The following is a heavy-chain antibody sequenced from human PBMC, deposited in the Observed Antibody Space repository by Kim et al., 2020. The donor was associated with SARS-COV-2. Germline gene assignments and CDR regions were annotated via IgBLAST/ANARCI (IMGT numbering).Heavy chain of an antibody. CDR2: IYYTGST. D-gene: IGHD1-26*01. CDR3: AKSRGGTDVFDL. CDR1: GVSVNTDAYY. J-gene: IGHJ3*01. Sequence: SETLSLTCSVSGVSVNTDAYYWTWIRQPPGKGLEWIGYIYYTGSTNYIPSLMNRVTMSVDTSRNQFSLRLTSVTAADTAFYYCAKSRGGTDVFDLWGQGTLVTVSA. V-gene: IGHV4-61*08.